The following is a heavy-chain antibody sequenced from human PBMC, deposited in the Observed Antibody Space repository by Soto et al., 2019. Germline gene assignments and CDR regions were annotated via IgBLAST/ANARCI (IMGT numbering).Heavy chain of an antibody. V-gene: IGHV3-15*07. CDR1: GVTLTDVW. J-gene: IGHJ4*02. Sequence: EVQLVESGGGLVKPGGSLRLSCAVSGVTLTDVWMNWVRQAPGKGPGWVGRIKSKTDGGTTDYAAPVKGRFTISRDDSKNLLYLQMNSLNSEATAVYYCSHGYYQYFNSWGQGTLVTVSS. CDR3: SHGYYQYFNS. CDR2: IKSKTDGGTT. D-gene: IGHD5-18*01.